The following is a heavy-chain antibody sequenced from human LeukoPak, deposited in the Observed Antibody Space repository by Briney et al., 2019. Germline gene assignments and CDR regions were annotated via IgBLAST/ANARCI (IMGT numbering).Heavy chain of an antibody. D-gene: IGHD2-15*01. J-gene: IGHJ4*02. CDR2: IYYSGST. CDR1: GGSISSYY. V-gene: IGHV4-59*01. Sequence: SETLSLTCTVSGGSISSYYWSWIRQPPGKGLEWIGYIYYSGSTNYDPSLKSRVTISVDTSKNQFSLKLSSVTAADTAVYYCAGSAGWELQTIDYWGQGTLVTVSS. CDR3: AGSAGWELQTIDY.